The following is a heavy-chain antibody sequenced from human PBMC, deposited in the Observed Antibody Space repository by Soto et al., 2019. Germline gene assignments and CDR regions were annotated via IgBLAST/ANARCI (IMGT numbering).Heavy chain of an antibody. CDR2: ISTDKGNT. J-gene: IGHJ4*02. D-gene: IGHD2-21*02. CDR1: GYSFTTYG. Sequence: ASVKVSCKASGYSFTTYGMTWVRQAPGQGLEWMGWISTDKGNTKYAQNFQSRATLTTDTSTSTAYIELRSLGSDDTAVYYCARDRDWNLDYWGQGTLVTVSS. CDR3: ARDRDWNLDY. V-gene: IGHV1-18*01.